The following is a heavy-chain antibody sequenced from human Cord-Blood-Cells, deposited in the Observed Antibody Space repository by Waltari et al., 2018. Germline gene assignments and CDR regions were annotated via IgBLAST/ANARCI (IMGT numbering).Heavy chain of an antibody. D-gene: IGHD6-13*01. J-gene: IGHJ3*02. CDR3: ARHDIAAAGTSYAFDI. V-gene: IGHV4-39*07. CDR2: IYYSGST. Sequence: QLQLQESGPGLVKPSETLSLTCTVPGGSISSSSYYWGWIRQPPGKGLEWFGSIYYSGSTYYNAALKSRVTISVDTSKNQFSLKLSSVTAADTAVYYCARHDIAAAGTSYAFDIWGQGTMVTVSS. CDR1: GGSISSSSYY.